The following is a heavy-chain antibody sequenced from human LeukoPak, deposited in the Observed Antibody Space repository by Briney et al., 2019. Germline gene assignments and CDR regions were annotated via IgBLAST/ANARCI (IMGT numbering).Heavy chain of an antibody. CDR3: AELGITMIGGV. V-gene: IGHV3-48*03. D-gene: IGHD3-10*02. CDR2: ISDSGSII. CDR1: GFSFSNYE. Sequence: GGSLRLSCAASGFSFSNYELTWMRQAPGKGLEWISYISDSGSIIYYADSVKGRFTISRDNAKSSLHLEMNSLRVEDTAVYYCAELGITMIGGVWGKGTTVTISS. J-gene: IGHJ6*04.